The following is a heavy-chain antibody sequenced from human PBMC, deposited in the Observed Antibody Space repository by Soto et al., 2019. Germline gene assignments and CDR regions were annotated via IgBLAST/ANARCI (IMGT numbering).Heavy chain of an antibody. CDR3: ATYGSNTPENFYYYYYGMDV. CDR1: GGSVSSGSYY. V-gene: IGHV4-61*01. Sequence: PSETLSLTCTVSGGSVSSGSYYWSWIRQPPGKGLEWIGYIYYSGSTNYNPSLKSRVTISVDTSKNQFSLKLSSVTAADTAVYYCATYGSNTPENFYYYYYGMDVWGQGTTVTVYS. J-gene: IGHJ6*02. CDR2: IYYSGST. D-gene: IGHD3-10*01.